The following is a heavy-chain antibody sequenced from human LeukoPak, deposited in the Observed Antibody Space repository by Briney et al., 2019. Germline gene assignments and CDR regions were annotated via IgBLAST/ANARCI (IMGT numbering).Heavy chain of an antibody. CDR2: IYYSGTT. Sequence: KPSETLSLTCTVSGGSITNYYWSWIRQPPGKGLEGMGYIYYSGTTNYNPSLKSRVTISVDTSKNQFSLKLSSVTAADTAVYYCARVLGYCSGGSCHGRFDPWGQGTLVTVSS. V-gene: IGHV4-59*01. CDR3: ARVLGYCSGGSCHGRFDP. CDR1: GGSITNYY. J-gene: IGHJ5*02. D-gene: IGHD2-15*01.